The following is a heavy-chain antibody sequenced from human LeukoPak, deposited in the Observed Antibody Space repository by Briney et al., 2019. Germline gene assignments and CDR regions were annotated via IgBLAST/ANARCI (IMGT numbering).Heavy chain of an antibody. CDR1: GGTFSSYA. D-gene: IGHD2-2*02. V-gene: IGHV1-69*13. CDR3: AREWTYCSSTSCYTGWFDP. Sequence: ASVKVSCKASGGTFSSYAISWVRQAPGQGLEWMGGIIPIFGTANYAQKFQGRVTITADESTSTAYMELSSLRSEDTAVYHCAREWTYCSSTSCYTGWFDPWGQGTLVTVSS. CDR2: IIPIFGTA. J-gene: IGHJ5*02.